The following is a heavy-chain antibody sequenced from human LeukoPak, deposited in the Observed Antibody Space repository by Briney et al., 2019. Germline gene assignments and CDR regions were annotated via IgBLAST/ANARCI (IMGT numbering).Heavy chain of an antibody. J-gene: IGHJ4*02. CDR1: GFTFSSYA. CDR3: AKDSGPKGMATTKGFDY. Sequence: PGGSLRLSCAASGFTFSSYAMHWVRQAPGKGLEWVAVISYDGSNKYYADSVKGRFTISRDNSKNMLYLQMNSLRPEDTAVYYCAKDSGPKGMATTKGFDYWGQGTLVTVSS. CDR2: ISYDGSNK. D-gene: IGHD5-24*01. V-gene: IGHV3-30-3*02.